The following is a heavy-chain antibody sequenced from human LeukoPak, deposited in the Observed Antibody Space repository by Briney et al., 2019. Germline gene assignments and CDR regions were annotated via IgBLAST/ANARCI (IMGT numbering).Heavy chain of an antibody. Sequence: PSQTLSLTCTVSGGSISSGGYYWSWIRQPPGKGLEWIGYIYHSGSTYYNPSLKSRVTISVDRSKNQFSLKLSSVTAADTAVYYCASSSGYPGDYYYYYYMDVWGKGTTVTVSS. CDR3: ASSSGYPGDYYYYYYMDV. D-gene: IGHD3-22*01. V-gene: IGHV4-30-2*01. CDR1: GGSISSGGYY. J-gene: IGHJ6*03. CDR2: IYHSGST.